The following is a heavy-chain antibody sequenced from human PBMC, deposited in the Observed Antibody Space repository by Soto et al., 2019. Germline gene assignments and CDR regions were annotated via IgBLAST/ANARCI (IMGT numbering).Heavy chain of an antibody. Sequence: SVKVSCKASGGTFSSYTISWVRQAPGQGLEWMGRINPILGIATYAQKFQGRVTITADRSTTTAYMELSSLRSEDTAVYSCARDLGYCSGGSCFPAGYFQHWGQGTLVTVS. V-gene: IGHV1-69*04. J-gene: IGHJ1*01. CDR1: GGTFSSYT. CDR3: ARDLGYCSGGSCFPAGYFQH. CDR2: INPILGIA. D-gene: IGHD2-15*01.